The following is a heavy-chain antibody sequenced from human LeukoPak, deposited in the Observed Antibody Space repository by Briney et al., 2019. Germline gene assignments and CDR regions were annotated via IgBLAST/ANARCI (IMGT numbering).Heavy chain of an antibody. V-gene: IGHV3-21*04. D-gene: IGHD1-26*01. CDR2: ISSSSNNI. Sequence: GGSLRLSCAASGFTFNTYTMNWLRQPPGKGLEWVSSISSSSNNINYADSVKGRFTISRDNAMNSVHLQMNSLSAEDTAVYYCAKDPHRIVGATTVDYWGQGTLVTVSS. CDR3: AKDPHRIVGATTVDY. CDR1: GFTFNTYT. J-gene: IGHJ4*02.